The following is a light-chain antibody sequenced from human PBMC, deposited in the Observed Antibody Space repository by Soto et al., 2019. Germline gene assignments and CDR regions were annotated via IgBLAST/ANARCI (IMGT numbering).Light chain of an antibody. Sequence: QSPLSQPPSASGSPGHSFTISCTGTKKDIGVYDFVSWYQHHPGKAPRLIIYEVVQRPSGVPDRFSGSKSGNTASLTVSGLQAADEADYFCKSYAGSNTYVFGSGTKVTVL. J-gene: IGLJ1*01. CDR2: EVV. V-gene: IGLV2-8*01. CDR1: KKDIGVYDF. CDR3: KSYAGSNTYV.